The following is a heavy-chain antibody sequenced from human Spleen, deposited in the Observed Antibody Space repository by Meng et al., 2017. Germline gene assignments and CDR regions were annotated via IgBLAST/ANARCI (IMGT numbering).Heavy chain of an antibody. V-gene: IGHV4-61*01. J-gene: IGHJ3*02. Sequence: SETLSLTCTVSGGSVSSGSYYWSWIRQPPGKGLEWIGYIYYSGSTNYNPSLKSRVTISVDTSKNQFSLKLSSVTAADTAVYYCARNIIAAGWFRLIAFDIWGQGTMVTVSS. D-gene: IGHD6-13*01. CDR3: ARNIIAAGWFRLIAFDI. CDR1: GGSVSSGSYY. CDR2: IYYSGST.